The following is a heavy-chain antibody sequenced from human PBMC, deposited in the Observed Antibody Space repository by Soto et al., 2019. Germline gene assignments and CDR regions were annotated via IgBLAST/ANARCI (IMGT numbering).Heavy chain of an antibody. J-gene: IGHJ4*02. CDR1: GGSITTSRYY. CDR3: PRLSLGSGWNIDY. Sequence: SETLSLTCTVSGGSITTSRYYWAWIRQPPGKGLEWIGSIYYSGLTSYNPSLKSRVTISVDTSKNHFSLRLSSVTAADTAVYHCPRLSLGSGWNIDYWGQGTLVTVSS. V-gene: IGHV4-39*02. CDR2: IYYSGLT. D-gene: IGHD6-19*01.